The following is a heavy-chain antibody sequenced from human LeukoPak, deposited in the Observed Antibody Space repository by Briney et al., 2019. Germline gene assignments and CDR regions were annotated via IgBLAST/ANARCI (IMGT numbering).Heavy chain of an antibody. CDR3: ARGYYYDSSGYYHPFDY. CDR1: GGSISSGGYY. CDR2: IYYSGST. V-gene: IGHV4-31*03. D-gene: IGHD3-22*01. J-gene: IGHJ4*02. Sequence: SETLSLTCTVSGGSISSGGYYWSWIRQHPGKGLEWIGYIYYSGSTYYNPSLKSRVTISVDTSKNQFSLKLSSVTAADAAVYYCARGYYYDSSGYYHPFDYWDQGTLVTVSS.